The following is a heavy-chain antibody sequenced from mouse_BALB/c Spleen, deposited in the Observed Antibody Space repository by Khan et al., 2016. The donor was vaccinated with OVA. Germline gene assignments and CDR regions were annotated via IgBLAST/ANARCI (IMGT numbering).Heavy chain of an antibody. CDR1: GFTFSTYG. CDR3: TRLAYYYDSEGFAY. Sequence: EVELVESGGDLVKPGGSLKLSCAASGFTFSTYGMSWVRQAPDKRLEWVATVSTGGSYTYYPDSVKERFTISRDNAKNTLYLQMSGLRSEDTAMFYCTRLAYYYDSEGFAYWGQGTLVTVSA. J-gene: IGHJ3*01. D-gene: IGHD1-1*01. CDR2: VSTGGSYT. V-gene: IGHV5-6*01.